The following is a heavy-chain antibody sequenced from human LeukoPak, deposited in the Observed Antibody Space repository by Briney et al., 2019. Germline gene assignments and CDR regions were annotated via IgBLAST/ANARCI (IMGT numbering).Heavy chain of an antibody. CDR2: INPNSGGT. V-gene: IGHV1-2*02. D-gene: IGHD3-22*01. J-gene: IGHJ3*02. Sequence: GASVKVSCKASGYTFTGYYMHWVRQAPGQGLEWMGWINPNSGGTNYAQKFQGRVTMTRDTSISTAYMELRSLRSDDTAVYYCARDSYFYYDSTHTPSDDAFDIWGQGTMVTVSS. CDR3: ARDSYFYYDSTHTPSDDAFDI. CDR1: GYTFTGYY.